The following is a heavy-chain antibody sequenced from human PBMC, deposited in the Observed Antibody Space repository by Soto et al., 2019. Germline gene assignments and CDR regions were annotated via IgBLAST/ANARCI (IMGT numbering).Heavy chain of an antibody. CDR3: TRSHYDFWSGYYLPSFYFDY. D-gene: IGHD3-3*01. CDR1: GFTFGDYA. CDR2: IRSKAYGGTT. J-gene: IGHJ4*02. Sequence: GGSLRLSCTASGFTFGDYAMSWFRQAPGKGLEWVGFIRSKAYGGTTEYAASVKGRFTISRDDSKSIAYLQMNSLKTEDTAVYYCTRSHYDFWSGYYLPSFYFDYWGQGTLVTVSS. V-gene: IGHV3-49*03.